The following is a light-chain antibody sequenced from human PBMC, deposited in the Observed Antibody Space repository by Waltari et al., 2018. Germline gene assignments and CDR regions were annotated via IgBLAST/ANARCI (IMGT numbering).Light chain of an antibody. V-gene: IGLV4-69*01. CDR3: QTGGHGTWV. CDR1: SGHSSNV. J-gene: IGLJ3*02. Sequence: QLVVTQSPSASASLGASVKLTCTLSSGHSSNVIAWLQQQPEKGPRYLMQVNSDGSHSRGDEIPDRFSGSSSGAERYLTSSSLQAEDEADYYCQTGGHGTWVFGGGTKLTVL. CDR2: VNSDGSH.